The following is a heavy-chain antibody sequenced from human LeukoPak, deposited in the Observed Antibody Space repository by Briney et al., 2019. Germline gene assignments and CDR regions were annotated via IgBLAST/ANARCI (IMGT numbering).Heavy chain of an antibody. J-gene: IGHJ5*02. CDR3: ARAGVEYYDNEFDP. CDR2: INRSGST. V-gene: IGHV4-34*01. D-gene: IGHD3-22*01. Sequence: PSETLSLTCAVYGGSFSGYYWSWIRQPPGKGLEWIGEINRSGSTNYDPSLKSRVTISVDTSKNQFSLKLSSVTAADTAVYYCARAGVEYYDNEFDPWGQGTLVTVSS. CDR1: GGSFSGYY.